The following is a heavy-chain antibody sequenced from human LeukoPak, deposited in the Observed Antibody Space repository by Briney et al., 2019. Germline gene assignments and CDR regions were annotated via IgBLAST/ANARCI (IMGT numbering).Heavy chain of an antibody. CDR1: GYTFTGYY. V-gene: IGHV1-2*02. CDR3: AKVSSYGFSTGDYDY. Sequence: GASVKVSCKASGYTFTGYYMHWVRQAPGQGLEWMGWINPNSGGTNYEQKFQGRVTMTRDTSISTAYMELSRLRSDDTAVYYCAKVSSYGFSTGDYDYWGQGTLVTASS. CDR2: INPNSGGT. J-gene: IGHJ4*02. D-gene: IGHD5-18*01.